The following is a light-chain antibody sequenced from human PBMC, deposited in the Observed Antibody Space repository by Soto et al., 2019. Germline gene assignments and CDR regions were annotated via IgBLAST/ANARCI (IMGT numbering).Light chain of an antibody. CDR2: GAS. Sequence: EIVMTQSPATLSVSPGERATLSCRASQSVSSNLAWYQQKPGQAPRLLIYGASTRATGIPARFRGSGSGAEFTPTISSLQSEDFAVYYCQQYNNWPRTVGQGTKVEIK. V-gene: IGKV3-15*01. CDR3: QQYNNWPRT. CDR1: QSVSSN. J-gene: IGKJ1*01.